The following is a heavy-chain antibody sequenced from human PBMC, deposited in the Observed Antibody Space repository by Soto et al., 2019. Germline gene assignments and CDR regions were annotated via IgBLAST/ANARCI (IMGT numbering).Heavy chain of an antibody. Sequence: WGSLRLSCAASGFTFSDHYTDWVRQAPGKGLEWVGRTRNKANSYTTEYAASVKGRFTISRDDSKNSLYLQMNSLKTEDTAVYYCARGTFYYDSSGYYGYWGQGTLVTAPQ. CDR1: GFTFSDHY. V-gene: IGHV3-72*01. D-gene: IGHD3-22*01. CDR3: ARGTFYYDSSGYYGY. CDR2: TRNKANSYTT. J-gene: IGHJ4*02.